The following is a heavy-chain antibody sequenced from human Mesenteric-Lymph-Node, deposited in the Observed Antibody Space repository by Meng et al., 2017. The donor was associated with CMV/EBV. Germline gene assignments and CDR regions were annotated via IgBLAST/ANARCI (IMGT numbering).Heavy chain of an antibody. V-gene: IGHV3-30*04. CDR1: GFTFGRFA. CDR3: AKVVLGRTPRAARIFYGMDV. J-gene: IGHJ6*02. D-gene: IGHD6-6*01. CDR2: ISADGGNK. Sequence: GGSLRLSCAASGFTFGRFAILWVRQAPGKGLEWVALISADGGNKYYADSVKGRFTISRDNSKNTLYLQMNSLRAEDTAVYYCAKVVLGRTPRAARIFYGMDVWGQGTTVTVSS.